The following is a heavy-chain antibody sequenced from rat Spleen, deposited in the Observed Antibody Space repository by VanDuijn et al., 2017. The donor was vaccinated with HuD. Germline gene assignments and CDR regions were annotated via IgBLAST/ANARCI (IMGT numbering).Heavy chain of an antibody. Sequence: EVKLVESGGGLVQPGRSLKLSCAASGFNFNDYWMGWVRQAPGKGLEWIGEINKDSSTIKFITSLKDKFTISRDNAQNTLYLQMNKLGSEDTAIYYCVREDFGVRDWGQGVMVTVSS. D-gene: IGHD4-3*01. V-gene: IGHV4-2*01. J-gene: IGHJ2*01. CDR1: GFNFNDYW. CDR3: VREDFGVRD. CDR2: INKDSSTI.